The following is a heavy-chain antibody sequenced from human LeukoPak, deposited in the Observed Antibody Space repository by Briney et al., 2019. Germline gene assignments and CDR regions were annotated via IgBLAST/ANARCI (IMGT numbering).Heavy chain of an antibody. CDR2: INPNSGGT. CDR3: ARGGSRDSSGYYYEAVPCDY. D-gene: IGHD3-22*01. CDR1: GYTFTGYY. J-gene: IGHJ4*02. V-gene: IGHV1-2*04. Sequence: ASVKVSCKASGYTFTGYYMHWVRQAPGQGLEWVGWINPNSGGTNYAQKFQGWVTMTRDTSISTAYMEPSRLRSDDTAVYYCARGGSRDSSGYYYEAVPCDYWGQGTLVTVSS.